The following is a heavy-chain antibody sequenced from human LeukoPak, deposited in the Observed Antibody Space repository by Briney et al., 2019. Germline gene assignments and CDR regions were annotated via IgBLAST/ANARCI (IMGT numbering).Heavy chain of an antibody. CDR1: GFTFSRSD. J-gene: IGHJ4*02. D-gene: IGHD5-24*01. CDR2: IKEDGSLT. V-gene: IGHV3-7*03. CDR3: VRDGYNQNRFDY. Sequence: GGSLRLSCEASGFTFSRSDMIWVRQAPGKGLEWVANIKEDGSLTYYLDSVRGRFSISRDNTKKSLYLQMNSLRVEDTAVYFCVRDGYNQNRFDYWGQGTLITDSS.